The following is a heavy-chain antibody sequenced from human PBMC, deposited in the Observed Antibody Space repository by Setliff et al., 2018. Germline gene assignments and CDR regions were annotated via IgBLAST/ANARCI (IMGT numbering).Heavy chain of an antibody. CDR3: ARGPKTMVINYWYFDV. D-gene: IGHD4-17*01. CDR2: INHSGST. J-gene: IGHJ2*01. V-gene: IGHV4-34*01. CDR1: GGSFSGYY. Sequence: SETLSLTCAVYGGSFSGYYWSWIRQPPGKGLEWIGEINHSGSTNYNPSLKSRVTISVDTSKNQFSLKLSSVTAADTAVYYCARGPKTMVINYWYFDVWGRGTPVTVSS.